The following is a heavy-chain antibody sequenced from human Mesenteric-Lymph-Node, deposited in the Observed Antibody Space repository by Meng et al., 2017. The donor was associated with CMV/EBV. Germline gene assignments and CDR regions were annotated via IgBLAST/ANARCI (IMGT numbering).Heavy chain of an antibody. V-gene: IGHV3-23*01. CDR3: ERDNPNWGWDGGFDN. CDR1: GFTFRVSA. D-gene: IGHD7-27*01. CDR2: INGGGDYT. Sequence: GESLKISCAASGFTFRVSAMNWVRQAPGKGLEWVSTINGGGDYTYYADSGKGRTTIYRDKYKNTLYLKRNSLRAEDTAEYYCERDNPNWGWDGGFDNWGQGTMVTVSS. J-gene: IGHJ4*02.